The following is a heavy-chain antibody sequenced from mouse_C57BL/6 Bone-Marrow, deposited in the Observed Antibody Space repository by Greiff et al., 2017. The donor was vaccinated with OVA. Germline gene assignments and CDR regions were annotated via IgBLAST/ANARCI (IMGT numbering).Heavy chain of an antibody. CDR2: ISNGGGST. CDR1: GFTFSDYY. D-gene: IGHD2-1*01. V-gene: IGHV5-12*01. J-gene: IGHJ3*01. CDR3: ASPIYYAAWFAY. Sequence: EVKVVESGGGLVQPGGSLKLSCAASGFTFSDYYMYWVRQTPEKRLEWVAYISNGGGSTYYPDTVKGRFTISRDNAKNTLYLQMSRLKSEDTAMYYCASPIYYAAWFAYWGQGTLVTVSA.